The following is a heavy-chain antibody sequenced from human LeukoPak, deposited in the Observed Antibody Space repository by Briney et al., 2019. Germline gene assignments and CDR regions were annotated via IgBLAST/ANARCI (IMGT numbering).Heavy chain of an antibody. CDR3: ARAEMATDLPDY. J-gene: IGHJ4*02. D-gene: IGHD5-24*01. Sequence: SETLSLTCTVSGGSISSYYWSWIRQPPGKGLEWIGYIYYSGSTNYNPSLKSRVTISVDKSKNQFSLKLSSVTAADTAVYYCARAEMATDLPDYWGQGTLVTVSS. CDR1: GGSISSYY. CDR2: IYYSGST. V-gene: IGHV4-59*12.